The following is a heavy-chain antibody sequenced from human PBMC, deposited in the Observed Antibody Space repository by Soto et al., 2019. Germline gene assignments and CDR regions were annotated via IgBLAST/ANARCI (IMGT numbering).Heavy chain of an antibody. D-gene: IGHD4-17*01. CDR1: GGSINSSTYY. Sequence: SETLSLTCTVSGGSINSSTYYWGWIRQPPGKGLEWIGSIYYSGSTYYNPSLKSRVTISVDTSKKQFSLKLSSVTAADTAVYYCARRLRGQLNDVFDIWGQGTMVTVSS. V-gene: IGHV4-39*01. J-gene: IGHJ3*02. CDR2: IYYSGST. CDR3: ARRLRGQLNDVFDI.